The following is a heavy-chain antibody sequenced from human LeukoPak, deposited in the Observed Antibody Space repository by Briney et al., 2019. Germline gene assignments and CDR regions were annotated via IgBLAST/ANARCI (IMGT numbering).Heavy chain of an antibody. CDR3: AKDRRRWLQSNYFDY. V-gene: IGHV3-23*01. J-gene: IGHJ4*02. Sequence: GGSLRLSCAASGFTFSSYAMSWVRQAPGKGLEWVSAISGSGGSTYYADSVKGRFTISRDNSKNTLYLQVNSLRAEDTAVYYCAKDRRRWLQSNYFDYWGQGTLVTVSS. D-gene: IGHD5-24*01. CDR1: GFTFSSYA. CDR2: ISGSGGST.